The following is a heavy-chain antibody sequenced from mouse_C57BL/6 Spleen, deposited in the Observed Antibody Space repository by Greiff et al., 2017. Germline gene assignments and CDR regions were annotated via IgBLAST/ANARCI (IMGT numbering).Heavy chain of an antibody. J-gene: IGHJ4*01. CDR2: INPNYGGT. Sequence: EVQRVESGPELVKPGASVKIPCKASGYTFTDYNMDWVKQSHGKSLEWIGDINPNYGGTSYNQKFKGKATLTVDKSSSTAYMELRSLTSEDTAIYYCAEFLYVSCYYAMDYWGQGTSVTVSS. V-gene: IGHV1-18*01. CDR1: GYTFTDYN. D-gene: IGHD1-1*01. CDR3: AEFLYVSCYYAMDY.